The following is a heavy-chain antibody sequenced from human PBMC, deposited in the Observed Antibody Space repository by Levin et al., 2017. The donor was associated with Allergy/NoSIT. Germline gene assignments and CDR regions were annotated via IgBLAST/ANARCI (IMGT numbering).Heavy chain of an antibody. CDR1: GFTRSNAW. CDR3: ARGGNWFDP. J-gene: IGHJ5*02. V-gene: IGHV3-15*07. Sequence: SGGSLRLSCAASGFTRSNAWINWVRQAPGKGLEWVGRIKSEADGGTTDYAAPVKGRFTISRDDSKNTVFLRMNSLETEDTAVYYSARGGNWFDPWGKGTLVTVSS. CDR2: IKSEADGGTT.